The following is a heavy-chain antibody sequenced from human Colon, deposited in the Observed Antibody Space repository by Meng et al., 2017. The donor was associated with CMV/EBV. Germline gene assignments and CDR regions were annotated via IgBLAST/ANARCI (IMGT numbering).Heavy chain of an antibody. V-gene: IGHV3-43*01. D-gene: IGHD4-17*01. CDR2: VSWDGGST. CDR1: GFTFDDYT. J-gene: IGHJ4*02. CDR3: AKGTAATTVPDFDS. Sequence: GESLKISCAASGFTFDDYTMNWVRHAPGKGLERVALVSWDGGSTRYADSVRGRFTISRDNINNLLVLQLNSLRSDDSALYYCAKGTAATTVPDFDSWGQGTLVTVSS.